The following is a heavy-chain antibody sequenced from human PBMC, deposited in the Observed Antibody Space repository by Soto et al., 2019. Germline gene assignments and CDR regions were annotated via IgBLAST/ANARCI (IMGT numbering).Heavy chain of an antibody. CDR2: IYYSGST. V-gene: IGHV4-39*01. J-gene: IGHJ5*02. Sequence: PSETLSLFCTVSGGSISSSSYYWGWIRQPPGKGLEWIGSIYYSGSTYYNPSLKSRVTISVDTSKNQFSLKLSSVTAADTAVYYCARRERYGAIVATQTPGWFDPWGQGTLVTVSS. D-gene: IGHD5-12*01. CDR1: GGSISSSSYY. CDR3: ARRERYGAIVATQTPGWFDP.